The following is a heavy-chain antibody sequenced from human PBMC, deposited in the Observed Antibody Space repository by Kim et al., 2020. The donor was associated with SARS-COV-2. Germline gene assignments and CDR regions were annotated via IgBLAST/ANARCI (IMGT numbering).Heavy chain of an antibody. D-gene: IGHD4-4*01. CDR2: IYYSGST. Sequence: SETLSLTCTVSGGSISSSSYYWGWIRQPPGKGLEWIGSIYYSGSTYYNPSLKSRVTISVDTSVHQFSLKLRSVTASDTAVYYCVSGSDYSNNYYYVLDVWGQGTTVTVSS. J-gene: IGHJ6*02. CDR1: GGSISSSSYY. CDR3: VSGSDYSNNYYYVLDV. V-gene: IGHV4-39*01.